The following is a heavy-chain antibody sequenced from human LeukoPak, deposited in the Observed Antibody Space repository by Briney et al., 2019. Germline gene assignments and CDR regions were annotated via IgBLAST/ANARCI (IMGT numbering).Heavy chain of an antibody. J-gene: IGHJ5*02. D-gene: IGHD3-22*01. V-gene: IGHV4-61*02. CDR2: IYTSGST. Sequence: SQTLSLTCTVSGGSISSGSYYWSWIRQPAGKGLEWIGRIYTSGSTNYNPSLKSRGTISVDTSKNQFSLKLSSVTAADTAVYYCARDRDYYDIPQGWFDPWGQGTLVTVSS. CDR3: ARDRDYYDIPQGWFDP. CDR1: GGSISSGSYY.